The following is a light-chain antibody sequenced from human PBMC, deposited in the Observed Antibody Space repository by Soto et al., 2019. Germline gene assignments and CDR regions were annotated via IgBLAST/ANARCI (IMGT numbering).Light chain of an antibody. CDR1: QRVNTC. CDR3: QQYKIDWT. Sequence: DIQMTQSPSTLSASVGDRVSITCRASQRVNTCLAWYQQKPGKAPTLLIYDASSLQSGVPSRFSGSGYGTEFTLTISSLQPDDSATYYCQQYKIDWTFCKGTKADI. CDR2: DAS. V-gene: IGKV1-5*01. J-gene: IGKJ1*01.